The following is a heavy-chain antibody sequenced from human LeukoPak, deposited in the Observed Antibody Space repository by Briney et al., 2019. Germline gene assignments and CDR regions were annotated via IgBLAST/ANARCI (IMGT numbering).Heavy chain of an antibody. D-gene: IGHD2-15*01. CDR2: ISTSGDII. CDR1: GFTFRSYA. V-gene: IGHV3-48*03. Sequence: PGGSLRLSCAASGFTFRSYAMTWVRQAPRKGLEWVSYISTSGDIIYYADSVKGRLTFSRDNAKNSLYLQMNSLRAEDTAIYYCARVGRDSQHLDYWGPGTLVTVST. J-gene: IGHJ4*02. CDR3: ARVGRDSQHLDY.